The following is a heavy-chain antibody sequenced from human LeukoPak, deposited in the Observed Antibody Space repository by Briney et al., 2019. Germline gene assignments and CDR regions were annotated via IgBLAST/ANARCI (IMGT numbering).Heavy chain of an antibody. CDR3: AKDWFATTDY. Sequence: GGSLRLSCAASGFPFSVSWMHWFRQAPGKGLMWVSRITTDETTTYSDSVRGRFSISRDNAKNTVYLQMNSLRVEDTAVYYCAKDWFATTDYWGQGILVTVSS. J-gene: IGHJ4*02. D-gene: IGHD1/OR15-1a*01. V-gene: IGHV3-74*01. CDR1: GFPFSVSW. CDR2: ITTDETT.